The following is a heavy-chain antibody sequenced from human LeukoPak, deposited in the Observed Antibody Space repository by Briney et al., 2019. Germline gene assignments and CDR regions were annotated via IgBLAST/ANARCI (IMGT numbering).Heavy chain of an antibody. Sequence: SETLSLTCIVSGGSISGYYWSWIRQPPGKGLEWIGYLHYSGSTNHNPSLKSRVTISVDTSKNQFSLKLSSVTAADTAVYYCARTTEGGYTYGYFYYYYMDVWGKGTTVTISS. J-gene: IGHJ6*03. CDR1: GGSISGYY. D-gene: IGHD5-18*01. CDR2: LHYSGST. V-gene: IGHV4-59*01. CDR3: ARTTEGGYTYGYFYYYYMDV.